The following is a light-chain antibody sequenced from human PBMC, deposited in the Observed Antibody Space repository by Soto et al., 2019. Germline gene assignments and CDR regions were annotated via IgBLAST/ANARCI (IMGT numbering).Light chain of an antibody. CDR3: CSYAGSSTDV. CDR2: EDS. Sequence: QSALTQPASVSGSPGQSITISCTGTSSDVGYYSLVSWYQQHPGKAPKLMIYEDSKRPSGVSNRFSGSKSGNTASLTISGLQAQDEADYYCCSYAGSSTDVFGTGTKVTVL. J-gene: IGLJ1*01. V-gene: IGLV2-23*01. CDR1: SSDVGYYSL.